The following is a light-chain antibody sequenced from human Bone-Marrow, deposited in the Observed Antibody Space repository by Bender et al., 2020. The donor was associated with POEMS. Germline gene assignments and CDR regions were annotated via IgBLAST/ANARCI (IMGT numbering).Light chain of an antibody. CDR3: SSYTSTTTLV. CDR2: DVS. Sequence: QSALTQPASVSGSPGQSITISCTGTISDVGDNDYVSWYQQHPGKTPKLMIYDVSYRPSGVSNRFTGSKSGNTASLTISGLQADDEADYYCSSYTSTTTLVFGGGTKLTVL. V-gene: IGLV2-14*03. J-gene: IGLJ3*02. CDR1: ISDVGDNDY.